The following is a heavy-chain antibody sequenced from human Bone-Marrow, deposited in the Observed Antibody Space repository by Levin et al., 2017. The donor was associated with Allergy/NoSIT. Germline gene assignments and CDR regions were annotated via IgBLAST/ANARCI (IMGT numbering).Heavy chain of an antibody. J-gene: IGHJ5*02. D-gene: IGHD2-15*01. CDR1: GYSFSGYN. Sequence: ASVKVSCQASGYSFSGYNIHWVRQAPGQGLQWMGWINPKTGGTNYAQNFHGRVTMTRDTSINTAYMQLRNLRSDDTAVYFCAKQGSGGIDDWFDPWGQGTLVTVSS. V-gene: IGHV1-2*02. CDR3: AKQGSGGIDDWFDP. CDR2: INPKTGGT.